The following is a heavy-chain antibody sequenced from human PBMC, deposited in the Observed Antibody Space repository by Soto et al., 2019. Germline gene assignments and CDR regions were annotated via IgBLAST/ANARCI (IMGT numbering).Heavy chain of an antibody. CDR2: INGSSSTM. V-gene: IGHV3-48*02. Sequence: EVQLVESGGGLVKRGGSLRLSCAASGFTFGIYSMNWVRQAPGKGLEWISYINGSSSTMYYADSVKGRFIISRDNADNYWYLQMNSLRDDDTAVYYCARGDRFRCSGDRCFSDGLFLSWGQGTLVTVSS. CDR3: ARGDRFRCSGDRCFSDGLFLS. J-gene: IGHJ5*02. CDR1: GFTFGIYS. D-gene: IGHD2-15*01.